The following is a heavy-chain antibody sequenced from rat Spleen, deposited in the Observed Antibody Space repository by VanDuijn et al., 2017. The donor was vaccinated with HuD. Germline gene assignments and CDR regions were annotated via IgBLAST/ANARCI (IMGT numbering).Heavy chain of an antibody. D-gene: IGHD1-2*01. CDR3: TRGGSPFAY. Sequence: EVQLVESGGGLVQPGRSLKLSCAASGFTFSDYYMAWVRQAPTKGLEWVATISTGVGSTYYRDSVKGRFTISRDNAKRTLYLQMDSLRSEDTATYCGTRGGSPFAYWGQGSLVTVSS. J-gene: IGHJ3*01. V-gene: IGHV5-20*01. CDR2: ISTGVGST. CDR1: GFTFSDYY.